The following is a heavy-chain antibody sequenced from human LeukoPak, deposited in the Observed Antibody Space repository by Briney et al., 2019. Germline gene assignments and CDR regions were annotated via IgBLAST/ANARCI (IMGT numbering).Heavy chain of an antibody. CDR2: INPNSGGT. Sequence: GASVKVSCTASGYTFTGYYMHWVRQAPGQGLEWMGRINPNSGGTNYAQKFQGRVTMTRDTSISTAYMELSRLRSDDTAVYYCASGCTNGVCWGIDPWGQGTLVTVSS. CDR1: GYTFTGYY. J-gene: IGHJ5*02. V-gene: IGHV1-2*06. CDR3: ASGCTNGVCWGIDP. D-gene: IGHD2-8*01.